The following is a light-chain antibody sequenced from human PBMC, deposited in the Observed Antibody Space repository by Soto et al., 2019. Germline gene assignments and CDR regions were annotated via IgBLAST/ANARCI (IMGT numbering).Light chain of an antibody. CDR2: SSN. CDR3: AAWDDSLNGPV. V-gene: IGLV1-44*01. CDR1: SSNIGSNT. J-gene: IGLJ1*01. Sequence: QSVLTQPPSASGTPGQRVTISCSGSSSNIGSNTVNWYQQLPGTAPKLLIYSSNQRPSGVPDRFSGSKSGTSASLAISGRQSEDEADYYCAAWDDSLNGPVFGTGTKLTVL.